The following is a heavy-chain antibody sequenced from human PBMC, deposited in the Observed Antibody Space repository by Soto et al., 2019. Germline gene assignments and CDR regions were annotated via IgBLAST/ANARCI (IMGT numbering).Heavy chain of an antibody. CDR2: IYYSGST. CDR1: GGSISSGDYY. CDR3: ARDAPDSSNYSSSPYFDP. V-gene: IGHV4-30-4*01. D-gene: IGHD3-22*01. Sequence: PSETLSLTCTGSGGSISSGDYYWSWIRQPPGKGLEWIGYIYYSGSTYYNPSLKSRVTISVDTSKNQFSLKLSSVTAADTAVYYCARDAPDSSNYSSSPYFDPWGQHTLLPVSS. J-gene: IGHJ5*02.